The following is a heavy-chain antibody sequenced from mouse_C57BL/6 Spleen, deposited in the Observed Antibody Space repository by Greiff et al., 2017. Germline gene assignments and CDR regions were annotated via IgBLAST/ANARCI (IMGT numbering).Heavy chain of an antibody. CDR2: IYPGSGST. Sequence: QVQLQQPGAELVKPGASVKMSCKASGYTFTSYWITWVKQRPGQGLEWIGDIYPGSGSTNYNEKFKSKATLTVDTSSSTAYMQLSSLTSEDSAVYYCASQRDGNSWFAYWGQGTLVTVSA. CDR1: GYTFTSYW. CDR3: ASQRDGNSWFAY. V-gene: IGHV1-55*01. J-gene: IGHJ3*01. D-gene: IGHD2-1*01.